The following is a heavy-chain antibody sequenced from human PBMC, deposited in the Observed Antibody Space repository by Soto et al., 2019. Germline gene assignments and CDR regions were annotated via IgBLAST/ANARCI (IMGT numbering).Heavy chain of an antibody. D-gene: IGHD6-19*01. CDR3: AKDREAVAGTGYFDY. V-gene: IGHV3-23*01. Sequence: HPYAAAEVTCGSYGVSRIRQTQGRGLEWVSAISGSGGSTYYADSVKGRFTISRDNSKNTLYLQMNSLRAEDTAVYYCAKDREAVAGTGYFDYWAQGTLVSVHS. J-gene: IGHJ4*02. CDR1: EVTCGSYG. CDR2: ISGSGGST.